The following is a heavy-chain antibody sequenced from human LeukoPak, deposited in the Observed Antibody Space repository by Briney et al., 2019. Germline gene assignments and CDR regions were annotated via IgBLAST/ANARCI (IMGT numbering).Heavy chain of an antibody. V-gene: IGHV4-4*07. J-gene: IGHJ4*02. CDR3: ARGQLWATNTFDY. CDR2: IYDGGST. D-gene: IGHD5-18*01. CDR1: GGSVNSYY. Sequence: SETLSLTCTVSGGSVNSYYLSWIRQPAGKTLEWIGRIYDGGSTNYNPSLKSRATISVETSKNQFSLKLSSVTAADTAVYYCARGQLWATNTFDYWGQGTLVTVSS.